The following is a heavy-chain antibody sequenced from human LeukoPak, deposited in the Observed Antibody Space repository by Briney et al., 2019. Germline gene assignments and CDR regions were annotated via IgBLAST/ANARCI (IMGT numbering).Heavy chain of an antibody. CDR3: ASTARLFQH. D-gene: IGHD6-25*01. J-gene: IGHJ4*02. CDR1: GGSISSFY. CDR2: IFHNGDI. V-gene: IGHV4-59*08. Sequence: SETLSLTCTVSGGSISSFYWSWIRQSPGKGLECIGYIFHNGDINYNPSLKSRVTITMDTSKNQFSLGLSSVTAADTAVYFCASTARLFQHWGQGALVTVSS.